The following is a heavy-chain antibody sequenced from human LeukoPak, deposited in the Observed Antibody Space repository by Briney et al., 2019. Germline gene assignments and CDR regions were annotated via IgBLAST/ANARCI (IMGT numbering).Heavy chain of an antibody. Sequence: PGRSLRLSCAASGFTFSSYGMHWVRQAPGKGLEWVAVISYDGSNKYYADSVKGRFTISRDNSKNTLYLQMNSLRAEDTAVYYCAKEGDDSSGYLDYWGQGTLVTVSS. J-gene: IGHJ4*02. CDR2: ISYDGSNK. V-gene: IGHV3-30*18. CDR1: GFTFSSYG. D-gene: IGHD3-22*01. CDR3: AKEGDDSSGYLDY.